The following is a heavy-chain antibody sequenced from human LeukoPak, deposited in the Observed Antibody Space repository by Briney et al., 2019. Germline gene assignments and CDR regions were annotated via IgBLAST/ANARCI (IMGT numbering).Heavy chain of an antibody. J-gene: IGHJ3*02. D-gene: IGHD3-22*01. CDR1: GGSISSGSYY. CDR3: ARDYYDSSGYYYHAFDI. V-gene: IGHV4-61*02. CDR2: IYTSGGT. Sequence: SETLSLTCTVSGGSISSGSYYWSWIRQPAGKGLEWIGRIYTSGGTNYNPSLKSRVTTSVDTSKNQFSLKLSSVTAADTAVYYCARDYYDSSGYYYHAFDIWGQGTMVTVSS.